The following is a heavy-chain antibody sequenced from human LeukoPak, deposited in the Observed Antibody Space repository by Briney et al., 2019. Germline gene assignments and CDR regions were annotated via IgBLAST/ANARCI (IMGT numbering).Heavy chain of an antibody. J-gene: IGHJ4*02. CDR2: IYSGGST. D-gene: IGHD3-22*01. CDR1: GFTVSSNY. Sequence: PGGSLRLSCAASGFTVSSNYMSWVRQAPGKGLEWVSVIYSGGSTYYADSVKGRFTISRDNSKNTLYLQMNSLRAEDTAVYYCARGPPGYYYDSSGYPAMSYWGQGTLVTVSS. V-gene: IGHV3-66*01. CDR3: ARGPPGYYYDSSGYPAMSY.